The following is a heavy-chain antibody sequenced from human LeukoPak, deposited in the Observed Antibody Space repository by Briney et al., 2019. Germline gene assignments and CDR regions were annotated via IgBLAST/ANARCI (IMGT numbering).Heavy chain of an antibody. V-gene: IGHV3-48*02. CDR3: ARETVVVPAAMSWRAFDI. D-gene: IGHD2-2*01. J-gene: IGHJ3*02. CDR1: GFTFSSYS. Sequence: GGSLRLSCAASGFTFSSYSMNWVRQAPGKGLEWVSYISSSSSTIYYADSVKGRFTISRDNAKNSLYLQMNSLRDEDTAVYYCARETVVVPAAMSWRAFDIWGQGTMVTVSS. CDR2: ISSSSSTI.